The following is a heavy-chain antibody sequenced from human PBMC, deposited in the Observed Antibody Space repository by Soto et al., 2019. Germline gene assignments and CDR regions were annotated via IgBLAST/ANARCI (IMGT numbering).Heavy chain of an antibody. D-gene: IGHD2-8*01. CDR2: IDWDEDQ. CDR3: ARISYGTSATFDY. Sequence: SGPTLVNPTQTLTLTCTFSGFSLSTTGMCVSWIRQPPGKALEWLALIDWDEDQYYSTSLKTRLTVSKDTSKNQVVLKMTNMDPVDTATYYCARISYGTSATFDYWGQGILVTVSS. J-gene: IGHJ4*02. CDR1: GFSLSTTGMC. V-gene: IGHV2-70*13.